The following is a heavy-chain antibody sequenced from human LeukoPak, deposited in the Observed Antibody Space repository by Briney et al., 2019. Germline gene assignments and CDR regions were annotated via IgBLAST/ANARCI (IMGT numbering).Heavy chain of an antibody. CDR3: ARAAYSGYERLGNFDY. D-gene: IGHD5-12*01. V-gene: IGHV1-3*03. Sequence: ASVKVSCKASGYTFTSYAMHWVRQAPGQRLEWMGWINAGNGNTKYSQEFQGRVAITRDTSASTAYMELSSLRSEDMAVYYCARAAYSGYERLGNFDYWGQGTLVTVSS. J-gene: IGHJ4*02. CDR2: INAGNGNT. CDR1: GYTFTSYA.